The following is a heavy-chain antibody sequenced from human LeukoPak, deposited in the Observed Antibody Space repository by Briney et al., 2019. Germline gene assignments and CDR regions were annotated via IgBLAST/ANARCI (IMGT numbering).Heavy chain of an antibody. D-gene: IGHD1-26*01. CDR3: ARRRGSYSDDY. CDR2: IKQDGSEK. V-gene: IGHV3-7*01. CDR1: GFTVSSNS. J-gene: IGHJ4*02. Sequence: PGGSLRLSCTVSGFTVSSNSMSWVRQAPGKGLEWVANIKQDGSEKYYVDSVKGRFTISRDNAKNSLYLQMNSLRAEDTAVYYCARRRGSYSDDYWGQGTLVTVSS.